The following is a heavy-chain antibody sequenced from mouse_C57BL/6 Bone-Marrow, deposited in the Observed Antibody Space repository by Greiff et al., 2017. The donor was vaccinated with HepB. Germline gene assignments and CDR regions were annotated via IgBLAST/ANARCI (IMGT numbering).Heavy chain of an antibody. CDR2: IFPGSGST. D-gene: IGHD1-1*01. V-gene: IGHV1-75*01. CDR3: ARDYYGSSYWYFDV. CDR1: GYTFTDYY. Sequence: VKLQESGPELVKPGASVKISCKASGYTFTDYYINWVKQRPGQGLEWIGWIFPGSGSTYYNEKFKGKATLTVDKSSSTAYMLLSSLTSEDSAVYFCARDYYGSSYWYFDVWGTGTTVTVSS. J-gene: IGHJ1*03.